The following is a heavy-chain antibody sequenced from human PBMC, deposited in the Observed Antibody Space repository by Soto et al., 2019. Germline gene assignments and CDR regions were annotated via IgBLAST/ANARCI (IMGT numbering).Heavy chain of an antibody. J-gene: IGHJ4*02. V-gene: IGHV1-18*01. CDR3: ARYSSGWYYFDY. CDR1: GYTFTSYG. D-gene: IGHD6-19*01. CDR2: ISAYNGNT. Sequence: ASVKVACKASGYTFTSYGISWVRQAPGQGLEWMGWISAYNGNTNYAQKLQGRVTMTTDTSTSTAYMELRSLRSDDTAVYYCARYSSGWYYFDYWGQGTLVTVSS.